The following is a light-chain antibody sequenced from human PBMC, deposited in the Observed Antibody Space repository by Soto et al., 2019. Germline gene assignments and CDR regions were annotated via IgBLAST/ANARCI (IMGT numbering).Light chain of an antibody. J-gene: IGKJ1*01. CDR2: NAL. CDR1: QSVSTN. V-gene: IGKV3-15*01. Sequence: EIVMTQCPATLSVSPGERATLSCRASQSVSTNLAWYQQKPGQAPRLLIYNALTRATGIPARFSGSGSGTEFTLTINSLQSEDVALYYCQQCKNWPRTLGKRTTVDIK. CDR3: QQCKNWPRT.